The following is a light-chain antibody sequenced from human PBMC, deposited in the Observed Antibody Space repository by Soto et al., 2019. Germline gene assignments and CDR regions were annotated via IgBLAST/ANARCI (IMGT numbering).Light chain of an antibody. Sequence: SYELTQPLSVSVALGQTARITCGGNNIGSKNVHWYQQKPGQAPVLVIYRDSNRPSGIPERFSGSNSGNTATLTSSRAQAGDEADYYCRVWDSSTVVFGGGTKLTVL. V-gene: IGLV3-9*01. CDR1: NIGSKN. CDR3: RVWDSSTVV. J-gene: IGLJ2*01. CDR2: RDS.